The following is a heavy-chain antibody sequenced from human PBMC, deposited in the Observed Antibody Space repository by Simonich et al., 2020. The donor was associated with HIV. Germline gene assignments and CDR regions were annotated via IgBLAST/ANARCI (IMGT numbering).Heavy chain of an antibody. V-gene: IGHV4-34*01. Sequence: QVQLQQWGAGLLKPSETLSLTCAVYGWSFSGYYWSWIRQPPGKGLEWIGEINHSGSTNDNPSLKSRVTISVDTSKNQFSLKLSSVTAADTAVYYCARGFYQRLYYFDYWGQGTLVTVSS. J-gene: IGHJ4*02. CDR2: INHSGST. CDR3: ARGFYQRLYYFDY. D-gene: IGHD2-2*01. CDR1: GWSFSGYY.